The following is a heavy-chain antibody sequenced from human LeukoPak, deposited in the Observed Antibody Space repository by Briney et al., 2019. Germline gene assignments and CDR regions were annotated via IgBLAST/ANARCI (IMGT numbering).Heavy chain of an antibody. J-gene: IGHJ3*01. CDR3: AREGVDFDS. Sequence: ASVKVSCKASESIFTNLLIHWVRQAPGQGLEWMGWLVAKNGGTHYAQNFQGRVTMTRDASIRTAYMELSGLRSDDTAVYYCAREGVDFDSWGQGTMVTVSS. CDR1: ESIFTNLL. V-gene: IGHV1-2*02. CDR2: LVAKNGGT.